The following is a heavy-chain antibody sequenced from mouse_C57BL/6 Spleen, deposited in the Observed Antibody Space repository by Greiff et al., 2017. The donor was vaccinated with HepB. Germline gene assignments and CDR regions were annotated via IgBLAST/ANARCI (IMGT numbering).Heavy chain of an antibody. CDR1: GYTFTSYW. Sequence: QVQLQQSGTELVKPGASVKLSCKASGYTFTSYWMHWVKQRPGQGLEWIGNINPSNGGTNYNEKFKSKATLTVDKSSSTAYMQLSSLTSEDSAVYYCARSVLRLYYFDYWGQGTTLTVSS. CDR2: INPSNGGT. J-gene: IGHJ2*01. CDR3: ARSVLRLYYFDY. D-gene: IGHD1-2*01. V-gene: IGHV1-53*01.